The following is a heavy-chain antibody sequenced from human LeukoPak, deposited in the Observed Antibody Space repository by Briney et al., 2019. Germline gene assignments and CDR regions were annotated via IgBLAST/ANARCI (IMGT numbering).Heavy chain of an antibody. CDR1: GFTFSGYS. Sequence: PGGSLRLSCAASGFTFSGYSMNWVRQAPGKGLEWVSAISGSGGSTYYADSVKGRFTISRDNSKNTLYLQMNSLRAEDTAVYYCAKDRVHLGYYYYYMDVWGKGTTVTVSS. J-gene: IGHJ6*03. CDR2: ISGSGGST. CDR3: AKDRVHLGYYYYYMDV. V-gene: IGHV3-23*01. D-gene: IGHD1-1*01.